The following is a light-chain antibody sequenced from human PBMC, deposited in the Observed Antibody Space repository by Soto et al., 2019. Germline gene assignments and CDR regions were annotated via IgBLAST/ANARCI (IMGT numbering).Light chain of an antibody. J-gene: IGKJ4*01. CDR2: DVS. CDR1: QSVSNY. Sequence: EIVVTQSPATLSLSPGEGATLSCRASQSVSNYLAWYQQKPGQVPRLLIYDVSTRATGIPCRFSGSGSGTDFTLTISSLEPEDFAVYYCQQRSSWPSTFGGGTKVEIK. CDR3: QQRSSWPST. V-gene: IGKV3-11*01.